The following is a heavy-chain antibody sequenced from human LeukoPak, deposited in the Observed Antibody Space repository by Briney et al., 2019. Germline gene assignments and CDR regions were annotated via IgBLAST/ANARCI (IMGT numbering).Heavy chain of an antibody. J-gene: IGHJ4*02. CDR2: ISGSGGST. Sequence: GGSLRLSCAASGFTFSSYAMSWVRQARGKGLERVSAISGSGGSTYYADSVKGRFTNSRHNSKNTLYLQMTSLRAEDTAVYYCAKGQLVLFDYWGQGTLVTVSS. CDR1: GFTFSSYA. D-gene: IGHD6-13*01. CDR3: AKGQLVLFDY. V-gene: IGHV3-23*01.